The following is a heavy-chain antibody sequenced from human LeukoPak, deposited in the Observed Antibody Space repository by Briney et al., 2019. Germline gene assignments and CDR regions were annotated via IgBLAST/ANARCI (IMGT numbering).Heavy chain of an antibody. Sequence: ESLKSSCKGSGYRFSAYWIAWVRQMPGKGLEWMGIIYPDDSDTRYSPSFQGQVTISADKSVSTAYLQWSSLKASDTAMYFCARPNITSYYDSRGYDAFDVWGQGTIFIVSS. CDR2: IYPDDSDT. CDR3: ARPNITSYYDSRGYDAFDV. J-gene: IGHJ3*01. CDR1: GYRFSAYW. D-gene: IGHD3-22*01. V-gene: IGHV5-51*01.